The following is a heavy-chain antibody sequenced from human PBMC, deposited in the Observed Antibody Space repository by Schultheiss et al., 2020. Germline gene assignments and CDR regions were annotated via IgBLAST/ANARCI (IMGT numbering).Heavy chain of an antibody. J-gene: IGHJ4*02. D-gene: IGHD3-16*02. CDR1: GFTFSGSA. CDR3: TTDLMITFGGVIPKDY. CDR2: IRSKANSYAT. V-gene: IGHV3-73*01. Sequence: GESLKISCAASGFTFSGSAMHWVRQASGKGLEWVGRIRSKANSYATAYAASVKGRFTISRDDSKNTLYLQMNSLKTEDTAVYYCTTDLMITFGGVIPKDYWGQGTLVTVSA.